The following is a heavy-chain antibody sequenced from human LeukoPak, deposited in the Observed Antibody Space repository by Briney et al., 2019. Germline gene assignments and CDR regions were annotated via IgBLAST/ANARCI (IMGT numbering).Heavy chain of an antibody. D-gene: IGHD3-10*01. CDR1: GDSITSYD. V-gene: IGHV4-59*08. Sequence: SETLSLTCTVSGDSITSYDWSWIRQPPGTGLEWIGYIHHSRSTNYNPSLKSRVTISRDTSKKQFSLKLASVTAADTAVYYCARHGGIVRGFFDAFDIWGQGTVVTVSS. CDR2: IHHSRST. CDR3: ARHGGIVRGFFDAFDI. J-gene: IGHJ3*02.